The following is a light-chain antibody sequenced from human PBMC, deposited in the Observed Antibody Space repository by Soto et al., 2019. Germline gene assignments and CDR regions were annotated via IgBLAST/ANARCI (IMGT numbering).Light chain of an antibody. J-gene: IGKJ1*01. CDR3: QHYNNWPWT. Sequence: TAMTQSPATLSVSPGESATPSWRASHSVGSTLAWYQQKPGQALRLIMYDTSTRATGIPARFSGSGSGTECTLPINSLQSDDVAVYYCQHYNNWPWTVGQGTKVDIK. V-gene: IGKV3-15*01. CDR1: HSVGST. CDR2: DTS.